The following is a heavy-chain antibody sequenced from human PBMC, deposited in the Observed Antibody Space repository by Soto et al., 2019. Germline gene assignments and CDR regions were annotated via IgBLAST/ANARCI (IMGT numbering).Heavy chain of an antibody. Sequence: PSETLSLTCTVSGGFISSGGYYWSWIRQHPGKGLEWIGYIYYSGSTNYNPSLKSRVTISVDTSKNQFSLKLSSVTAADTAVYYCARELGYYGSGSQWWFDPWGQGTLVTVSS. D-gene: IGHD3-10*01. CDR1: GGFISSGGYY. V-gene: IGHV4-61*08. CDR3: ARELGYYGSGSQWWFDP. J-gene: IGHJ5*02. CDR2: IYYSGST.